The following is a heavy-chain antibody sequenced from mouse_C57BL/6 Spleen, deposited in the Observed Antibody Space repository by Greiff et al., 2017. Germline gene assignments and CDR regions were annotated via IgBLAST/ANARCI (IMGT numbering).Heavy chain of an antibody. CDR1: GYTFTSYW. J-gene: IGHJ2*01. Sequence: QVQLQQPGAELVKPGASVKMSCKASGYTFTSYWITWVKQRPGQGLEWIGDIYPGSGSTNYNEKFKSKATLTVDTSSSTAYMQLSSLTSEDAAVYYCARWDPTTPPDYWGQGTTLTVSS. D-gene: IGHD1-1*01. CDR2: IYPGSGST. CDR3: ARWDPTTPPDY. V-gene: IGHV1-55*01.